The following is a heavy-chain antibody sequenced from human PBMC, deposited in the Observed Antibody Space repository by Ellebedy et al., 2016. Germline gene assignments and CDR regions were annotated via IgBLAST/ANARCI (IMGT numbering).Heavy chain of an antibody. CDR3: ARGGEAEGFGYYYFDY. D-gene: IGHD5-18*01. CDR1: GYTFTSYD. V-gene: IGHV1-69*13. Sequence: SVKVSCXASGYTFTSYDINWVRQAPGQGPEWVGGLIPFLGTSTYAQNLQGRVTITADESTNTGYMELNSLRSEDTAVYYCARGGEAEGFGYYYFDYWGQGTLVTVSS. J-gene: IGHJ4*02. CDR2: LIPFLGTS.